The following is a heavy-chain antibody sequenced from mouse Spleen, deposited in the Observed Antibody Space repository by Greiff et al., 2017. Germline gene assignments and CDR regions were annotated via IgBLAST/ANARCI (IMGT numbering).Heavy chain of an antibody. V-gene: IGHV5-9*04. CDR2: ISSGGGNT. D-gene: IGHD1-1*01. Sequence: EVKLVESGGGLVKPGGSLKLSCAASGFTFSSYTMSWVRQTPAKRLEWVATISSGGGNTYYPDSVKGRFTISRDNARNTLYLQMSSLRSEDTAMYYCARHHYYDGRYYFDYWGQGTTLTVSS. CDR3: ARHHYYDGRYYFDY. CDR1: GFTFSSYT. J-gene: IGHJ2*01.